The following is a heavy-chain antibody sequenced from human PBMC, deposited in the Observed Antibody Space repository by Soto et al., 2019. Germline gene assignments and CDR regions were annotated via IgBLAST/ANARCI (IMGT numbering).Heavy chain of an antibody. V-gene: IGHV3-30-3*01. Sequence: PGGSLRLSCAASGFTFSSYAMHWVRQAPGKGLEWVAVISYDGSNEYYADSVKGRFTISRDNSKNTLYLQMNSLRAEDTAVYYCAREGVATITFLYYYGMDVRGQGTTVTVSS. CDR3: AREGVATITFLYYYGMDV. CDR2: ISYDGSNE. J-gene: IGHJ6*02. CDR1: GFTFSSYA. D-gene: IGHD5-12*01.